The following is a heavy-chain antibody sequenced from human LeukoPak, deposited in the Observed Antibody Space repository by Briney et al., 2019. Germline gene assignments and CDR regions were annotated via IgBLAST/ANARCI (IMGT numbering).Heavy chain of an antibody. CDR3: ASPDYGYAFDI. Sequence: QPGGSLRPSCAASGFTFSSYEMNWVRQAPGKGLEWVSYISSSGSTIYYADSVKGRFTISRDNAKNSLYLQMNSLRAEDTAVYYCASPDYGYAFDIWGLRTMVTVSS. CDR1: GFTFSSYE. V-gene: IGHV3-48*03. D-gene: IGHD4-17*01. J-gene: IGHJ3*02. CDR2: ISSSGSTI.